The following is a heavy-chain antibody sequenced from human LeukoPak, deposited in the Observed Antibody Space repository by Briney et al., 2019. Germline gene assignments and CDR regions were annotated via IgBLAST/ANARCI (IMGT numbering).Heavy chain of an antibody. D-gene: IGHD2-15*01. CDR3: ARGLGYCSYTTGLLPFDY. V-gene: IGHV3-53*01. Sequence: GGSLRLSCAASGFTVSSYYIPWVRQAPGKGLECVSVIYSGGSTYYADSVKGRFTVSRDNSKNTLYLQMNSLRAQDTAMYYCARGLGYCSYTTGLLPFDYWGQGTLVTVSS. CDR1: GFTVSSYY. CDR2: IYSGGST. J-gene: IGHJ4*02.